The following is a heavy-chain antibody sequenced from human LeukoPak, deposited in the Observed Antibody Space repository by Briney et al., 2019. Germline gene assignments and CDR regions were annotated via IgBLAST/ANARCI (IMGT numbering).Heavy chain of an antibody. CDR3: AKQDYFLYYYYMDV. CDR1: GGSISSSSYY. Sequence: NPSETLSLTCTVSGGSISSSSYYWGWIRQPPGKGLEWIGSIYYSGSTYYNPSLKSRVTISVDTSKNQFSLKLSSVTAEDTAVYYCAKQDYFLYYYYMDVWGKGTTVTVSS. V-gene: IGHV4-39*07. D-gene: IGHD2/OR15-2a*01. CDR2: IYYSGST. J-gene: IGHJ6*03.